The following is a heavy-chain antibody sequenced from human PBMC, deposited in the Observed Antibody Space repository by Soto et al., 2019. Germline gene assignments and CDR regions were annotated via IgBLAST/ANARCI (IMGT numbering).Heavy chain of an antibody. CDR3: ARDHFMTTLEGPNYYYYMDV. D-gene: IGHD3-16*01. CDR1: GYTFTSYA. Sequence: ASVKVSCKASGYTFTSYAMHWVRQAPGQRLEWMGWINAGNGNTKYSQKFQGRVTITRDTSASTAYRELSSLRSEDTAVYYCARDHFMTTLEGPNYYYYMDVWGKGTRVTVSS. V-gene: IGHV1-3*01. CDR2: INAGNGNT. J-gene: IGHJ6*03.